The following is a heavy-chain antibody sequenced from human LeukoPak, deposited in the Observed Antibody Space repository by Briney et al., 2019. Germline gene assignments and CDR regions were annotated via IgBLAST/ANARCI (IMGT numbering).Heavy chain of an antibody. Sequence: PSETLSLTCTVSGGSVSNYYWSCIRQPPGKELEWIGYIYYSGSTNYNPSLKSRVTISVDTSKNQFSLKLSSVTAADTAVYYCARGNWGSRLLDYWGQGTLVTVSS. CDR3: ARGNWGSRLLDY. J-gene: IGHJ4*02. D-gene: IGHD7-27*01. V-gene: IGHV4-59*02. CDR1: GGSVSNYY. CDR2: IYYSGST.